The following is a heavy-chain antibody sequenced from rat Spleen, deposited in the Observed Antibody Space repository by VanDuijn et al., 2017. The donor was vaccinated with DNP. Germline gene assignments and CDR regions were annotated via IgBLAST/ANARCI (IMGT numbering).Heavy chain of an antibody. Sequence: EVQLVESGGGLVQPGRSMKLSCAASGFSFRDYDMAWVRQAPSKGLEWVACMSPTTRSSYYRDSVRGRFTVSRDDSTSTLYLQMDSLRSDDTATYYCTRRGHTTGLNWFVYWGQGTLVTVSS. J-gene: IGHJ3*01. D-gene: IGHD1-9*01. CDR2: MSPTTRSS. CDR3: TRRGHTTGLNWFVY. V-gene: IGHV5-25*01. CDR1: GFSFRDYD.